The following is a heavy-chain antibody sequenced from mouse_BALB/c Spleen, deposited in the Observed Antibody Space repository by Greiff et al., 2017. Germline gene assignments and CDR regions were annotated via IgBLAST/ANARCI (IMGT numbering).Heavy chain of an antibody. CDR2: IDTSDSYT. J-gene: IGHJ2*01. V-gene: IGHV1-69*01. CDR1: GYTFTDYW. D-gene: IGHD2-4*01. Sequence: VQLQQPGAELVMPGASVKMSCKASGYTFTDYWMHWVKQRPGQGLEWIGAIDTSDSYTSYNQKFKGKATLTVDESSSTAYMQLSSLTSEDSAVYYCAHYDYDGGVFDYWGQGTTLTVSS. CDR3: AHYDYDGGVFDY.